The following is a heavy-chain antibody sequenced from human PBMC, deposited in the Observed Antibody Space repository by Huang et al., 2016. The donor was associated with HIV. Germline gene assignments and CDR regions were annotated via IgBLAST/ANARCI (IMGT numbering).Heavy chain of an antibody. CDR3: ARGRGTSWSFFDT. V-gene: IGHV4-34*01. J-gene: IGHJ5*02. D-gene: IGHD2-2*01. CDR1: GDSLSGFF. Sequence: QVRLDQWGAGLLKPSETLTLTCAVYGDSLSGFFWSWIRQSPGRGLEWIGEITQSGRTNYNPSLKSRVTIAIDTSKKQFFLKLKSVTADDTSTYYCARGRGTSWSFFDTWGQGSFVTVSS. CDR2: ITQSGRT.